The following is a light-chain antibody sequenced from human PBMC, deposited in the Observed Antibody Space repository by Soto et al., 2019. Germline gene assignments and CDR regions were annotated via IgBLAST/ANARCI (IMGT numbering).Light chain of an antibody. J-gene: IGKJ3*01. CDR3: QQLHSYPRN. V-gene: IGKV1-9*01. Sequence: IQFTQSPSSLSASVGDRVTITCRASQGISSYLAWYQQKPGKAPKLLIYAASTLQSGVPSRFSGSGSGTDFTLTNSSLQPEAFATSYGQQLHSYPRNFVPGTKVDVK. CDR1: QGISSY. CDR2: AAS.